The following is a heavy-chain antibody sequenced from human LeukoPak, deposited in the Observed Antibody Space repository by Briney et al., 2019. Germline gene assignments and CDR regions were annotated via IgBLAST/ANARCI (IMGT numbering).Heavy chain of an antibody. D-gene: IGHD3-22*01. J-gene: IGHJ4*02. Sequence: GASVKVSCKASGYTFTSFDINWARQATGQGLEWMGWMNPSSSNTGFAQKFQGRVTMTRDTSTTTAYMELSSLRSEDTAVYYCVRRADNYDSSAYSYWGQGTPVTVSS. CDR1: GYTFTSFD. V-gene: IGHV1-8*01. CDR3: VRRADNYDSSAYSY. CDR2: MNPSSSNT.